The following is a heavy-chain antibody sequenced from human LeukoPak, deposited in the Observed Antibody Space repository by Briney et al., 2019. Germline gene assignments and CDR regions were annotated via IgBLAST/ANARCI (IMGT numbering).Heavy chain of an antibody. V-gene: IGHV3-7*01. J-gene: IGHJ4*02. CDR1: GFTFRTSW. Sequence: PGGSLRLSRVASGFTFRTSWMTWVRQTPDKGLEWVASIKPDGSDKYYVDSVKGRFTISRDNAANSLFLQMKSLRAEDTAVYYCASDLARVYYGDFGDWGQGTLVTVSS. CDR3: ASDLARVYYGDFGD. CDR2: IKPDGSDK. D-gene: IGHD4-17*01.